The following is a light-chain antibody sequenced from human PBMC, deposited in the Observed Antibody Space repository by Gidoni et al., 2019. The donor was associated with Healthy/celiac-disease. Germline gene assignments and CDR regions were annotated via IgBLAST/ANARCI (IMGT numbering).Light chain of an antibody. CDR2: ESS. Sequence: DIQMTQSPSSLSASVGDRVTITCRASQSISSYLNWYQQKPGKAPKLLIYESSSLQSGVPSRFSGSGSGTDFTLTISSLQPEDFATYYCQQSYSTPPGYTFXQXTKSXDQT. J-gene: IGKJ2*01. V-gene: IGKV1-39*01. CDR1: QSISSY. CDR3: QQSYSTPPGYT.